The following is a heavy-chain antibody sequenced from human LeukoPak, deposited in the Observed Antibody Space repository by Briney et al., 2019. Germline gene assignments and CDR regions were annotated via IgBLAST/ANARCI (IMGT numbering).Heavy chain of an antibody. CDR2: IFPSGGEI. J-gene: IGHJ4*02. Sequence: GGTLRLSCEASGFTFSTFAMIWVRQPPGKGLEWVSSIFPSGGEIHYSDSVKGRFTISRDNSKNTLYLQMNSLRAEDTAVYYCARRAGAYSHPYDYWGQGTLVTVSS. V-gene: IGHV3-23*01. D-gene: IGHD4/OR15-4a*01. CDR1: GFTFSTFA. CDR3: ARRAGAYSHPYDY.